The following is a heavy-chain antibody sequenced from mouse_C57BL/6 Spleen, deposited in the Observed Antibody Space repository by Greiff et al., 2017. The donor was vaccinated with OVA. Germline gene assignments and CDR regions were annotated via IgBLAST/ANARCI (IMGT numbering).Heavy chain of an antibody. D-gene: IGHD4-1*01. CDR3: ARPLNWDDYAMDY. Sequence: EVQLVESGGGLVKPGGSLKLSCAASGFTFSSYAMSWVRQTPEKRLEWVATISDGGSYTYYPDNVKGRFTISRDNAKNNLYLQMSHLKSEDTAMYYCARPLNWDDYAMDYWGQGTSVTVSS. J-gene: IGHJ4*01. CDR2: ISDGGSYT. CDR1: GFTFSSYA. V-gene: IGHV5-4*01.